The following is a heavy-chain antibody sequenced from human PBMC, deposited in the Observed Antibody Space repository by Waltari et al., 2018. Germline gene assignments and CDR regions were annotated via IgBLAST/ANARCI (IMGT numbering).Heavy chain of an antibody. J-gene: IGHJ4*02. CDR1: GFTFSHYW. Sequence: EVQLVESGGGLVEPGGSLRLSCAASGFTFSHYWMSWVRQATGRGLEWLANIKEDGSATYSVDSVKGRFTISRDNAKNSLYVQMNNLRAEDTAVYYCAACIEVTGAYDFWGQGSLVTVSS. D-gene: IGHD2-21*02. CDR3: AACIEVTGAYDF. CDR2: IKEDGSAT. V-gene: IGHV3-7*01.